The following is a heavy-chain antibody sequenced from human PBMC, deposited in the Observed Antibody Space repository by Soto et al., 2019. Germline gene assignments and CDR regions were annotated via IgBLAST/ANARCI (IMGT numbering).Heavy chain of an antibody. Sequence: ESGGDLVQWGGSLRLSCAASGFTFSSDAMSWVRQAPGEGLEWVSGISGSGSHSYYADSVKGRFTISRDNSKDMLFLQMNSVTAEDTAVYYCAKESGQLLVLTDWGQGTLVAVSS. CDR2: ISGSGSHS. D-gene: IGHD7-27*01. J-gene: IGHJ4*02. V-gene: IGHV3-23*01. CDR1: GFTFSSDA. CDR3: AKESGQLLVLTD.